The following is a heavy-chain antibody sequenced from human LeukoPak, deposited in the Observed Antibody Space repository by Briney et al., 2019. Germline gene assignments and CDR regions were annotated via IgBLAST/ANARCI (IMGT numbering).Heavy chain of an antibody. CDR1: GFTFNTYA. J-gene: IGHJ4*02. CDR2: ISASGGST. Sequence: GGSLRLSCAASGFTFNTYAMSWVRQAPGKGLEWVSGISASGGSTYYADSVKGRFTISRDNSKNTLYLQMNSLGAEDTAVYYCARDSGSYYDWGQGTLVTVSS. CDR3: ARDSGSYYD. D-gene: IGHD1-26*01. V-gene: IGHV3-23*01.